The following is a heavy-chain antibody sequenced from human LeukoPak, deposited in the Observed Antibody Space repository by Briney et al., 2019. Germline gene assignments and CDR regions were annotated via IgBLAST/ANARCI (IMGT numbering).Heavy chain of an antibody. CDR3: AKQAMVRGVEDY. CDR1: GFTFSSYA. Sequence: GGSLRLSCAASGFTFSSYAMTWVRQAPGKGLEWVSTISNSGGSTYYADSVKGRFTTSRDFSKNTLYLQMNSLRAEDTAVYYCAKQAMVRGVEDYWGQGTLVTVSS. J-gene: IGHJ4*02. D-gene: IGHD3-10*01. V-gene: IGHV3-23*01. CDR2: ISNSGGST.